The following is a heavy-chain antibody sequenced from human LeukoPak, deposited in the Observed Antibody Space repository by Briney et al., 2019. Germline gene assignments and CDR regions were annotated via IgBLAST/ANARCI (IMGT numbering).Heavy chain of an antibody. Sequence: ASVKVSCKASGYTFTSYDINWVRQATGQGLEWMGWMNPNSGNTGYAQKFQGRVTMTRNTSISTAYMELSSLRAEDTAVYYCAKSGLRIAAAGSDYWGQGTLVTVSS. D-gene: IGHD6-13*01. CDR3: AKSGLRIAAAGSDY. V-gene: IGHV1-8*01. CDR1: GYTFTSYD. J-gene: IGHJ4*02. CDR2: MNPNSGNT.